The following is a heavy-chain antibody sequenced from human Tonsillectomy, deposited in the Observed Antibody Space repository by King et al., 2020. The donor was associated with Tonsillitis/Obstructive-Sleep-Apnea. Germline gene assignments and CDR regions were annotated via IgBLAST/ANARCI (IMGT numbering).Heavy chain of an antibody. J-gene: IGHJ5*02. V-gene: IGHV3-7*01. CDR3: ASIIGEYEGLGS. D-gene: IGHD2/OR15-2a*01. CDR2: INPDGSEK. CDR1: GFTFSDSW. Sequence: VQLVESGGGLVQPGGSLRLSCAASGFTFSDSWMTWVRQAPGKGLEWVANINPDGSEKNYVDSVKGRFTISRDNAKDSLSLQMNSLRAEDTAAYYCASIIGEYEGLGSWGQGTLVTVSS.